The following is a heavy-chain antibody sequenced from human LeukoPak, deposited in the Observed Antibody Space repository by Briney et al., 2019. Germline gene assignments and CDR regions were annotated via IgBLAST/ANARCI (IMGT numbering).Heavy chain of an antibody. J-gene: IGHJ3*02. CDR2: INPDDGST. Sequence: GGSLRLSCAASGFTFRKYWLHWVRQAPGKGLVWVSRINPDDGSTSYADSVKGRFTISRDNAKSTLYLQMDSLRAEDTAVYYCLTIVETDLDAFDIWGQGTKVTVSS. CDR1: GFTFRKYW. D-gene: IGHD2-21*01. CDR3: LTIVETDLDAFDI. V-gene: IGHV3-74*01.